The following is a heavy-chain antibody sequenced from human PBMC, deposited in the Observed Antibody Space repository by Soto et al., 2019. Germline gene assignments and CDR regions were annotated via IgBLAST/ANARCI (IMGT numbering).Heavy chain of an antibody. CDR2: IYSSGST. J-gene: IGHJ6*02. CDR1: GGSINSYY. CDR3: ARFKAADYDVLTGYYGHYGMDV. V-gene: IGHV4-4*07. Sequence: SETLSLTYTVSGGSINSYYWTWIRQPAGKGLEWIGRIYSSGSTNYNPSLKSRVTMSVDTSKNQFSLKLSSLSAADTALYYCARFKAADYDVLTGYYGHYGMDVWGQGTTVTVYS. D-gene: IGHD3-9*01.